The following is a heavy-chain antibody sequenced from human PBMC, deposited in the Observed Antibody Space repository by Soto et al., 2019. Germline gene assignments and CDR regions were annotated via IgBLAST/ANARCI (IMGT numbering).Heavy chain of an antibody. J-gene: IGHJ4*02. V-gene: IGHV1-69*02. CDR3: ASSYGSGYRAFDY. CDR1: GDTFTFYS. CDR2: INPILSMS. Sequence: QVQLVQSGAEVKKPGSSVRVSCKASGDTFTFYSINWVRQAPGLGLEWMGRINPILSMSNYAQRFQGRVTMTADKSTSTAYMERSSLRSEATAMYYCASSYGSGYRAFDYWGQGALVTVSS. D-gene: IGHD3-10*01.